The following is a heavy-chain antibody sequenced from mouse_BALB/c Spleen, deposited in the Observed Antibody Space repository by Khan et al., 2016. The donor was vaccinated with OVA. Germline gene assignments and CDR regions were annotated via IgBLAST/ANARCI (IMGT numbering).Heavy chain of an antibody. CDR1: GYSFTGYF. Sequence: VQLKQSGPELVRPGASVKISCKASGYSFTGYFMNWVKQSHGKSLEWIGRINPHIGETFYNQRFTDKATLTVDKSSSTAHMELRSLASEDSAVYYCTRIYRSDFDYWGQGTTLTVSS. V-gene: IGHV1-20*02. J-gene: IGHJ2*01. CDR3: TRIYRSDFDY. CDR2: INPHIGET. D-gene: IGHD1-1*01.